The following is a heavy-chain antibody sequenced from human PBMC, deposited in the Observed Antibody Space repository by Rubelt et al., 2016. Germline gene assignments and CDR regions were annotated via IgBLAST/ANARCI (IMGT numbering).Heavy chain of an antibody. CDR3: AHYTAMARFDY. CDR2: LYWDVDK. J-gene: IGHJ4*02. V-gene: IGHV2-5*02. D-gene: IGHD5-18*01. Sequence: QITLKESGPTLVKPTQTLTLTCTFSGFSLSTSGVGVGWIRQPPGKALEWLALLYWDVDKRYSPSLKSRLTRTKETSKNPLGLKMTNMDPVDTATYYGAHYTAMARFDYWGQGTLVTVSS. CDR1: GFSLSTSGVG.